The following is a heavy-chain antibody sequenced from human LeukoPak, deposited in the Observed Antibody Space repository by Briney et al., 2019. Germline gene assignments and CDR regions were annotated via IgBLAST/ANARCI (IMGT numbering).Heavy chain of an antibody. CDR1: GFTFSSYA. V-gene: IGHV3-23*01. CDR2: ISGSGGST. Sequence: SGGSLRLSCAASGFTFSSYAMSWVRQAPGKGLEWVSAISGSGGSTYYADSVKGRFTISRDNSKNTLYLQMNSLRAEDMAVYYCAKVIDSSGYFEGAFDIWGQGTMVTVSS. D-gene: IGHD3-22*01. J-gene: IGHJ3*02. CDR3: AKVIDSSGYFEGAFDI.